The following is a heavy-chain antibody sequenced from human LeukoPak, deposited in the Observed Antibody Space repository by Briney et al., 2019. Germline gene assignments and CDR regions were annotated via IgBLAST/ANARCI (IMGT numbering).Heavy chain of an antibody. D-gene: IGHD3-10*01. CDR2: ISGDGGST. CDR3: AKPITMDAFDI. CDR1: GFTFDDYA. J-gene: IGHJ3*02. Sequence: PGGSLRLSXAASGFTFDDYAMHWVRQAQGKGLEWVSLISGDGGSTYYADSVKGRFTISRDNSKNSLYQQMNSLRTEDTALYYCAKPITMDAFDIWGQGTMVTVSS. V-gene: IGHV3-43*02.